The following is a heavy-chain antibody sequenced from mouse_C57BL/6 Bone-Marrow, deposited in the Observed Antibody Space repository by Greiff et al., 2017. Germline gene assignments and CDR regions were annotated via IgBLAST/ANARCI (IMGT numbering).Heavy chain of an antibody. CDR1: GFNFKDYY. V-gene: IGHV14-2*01. J-gene: IGHJ2*01. D-gene: IGHD2-4*01. CDR3: TRYLNYDSANC. Sequence: EVQLQQSGAELVKPGASVKLSCTASGFNFKDYYIHWVKQRTEQGLEWIGRIDPEDGETKYAPKFQDKATITADTSSNTAYLQLSSLTSEDTAVYDCTRYLNYDSANCWGQGTTLTVTA. CDR2: IDPEDGET.